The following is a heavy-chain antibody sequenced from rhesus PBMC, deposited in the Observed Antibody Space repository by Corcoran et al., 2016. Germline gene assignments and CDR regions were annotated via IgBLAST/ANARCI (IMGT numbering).Heavy chain of an antibody. V-gene: IGHV4-99*01. J-gene: IGHJ5-2*01. Sequence: QVQLQESGPGLVKPSETLSLTCAVSGYSISSGYDWGWIRQPPGKGLEYIGNINNRGSTYYNPSLKSRVTISKDASNNQFSMKLSSVTAADTAVYYCARRDFWGQGVLVTVSS. CDR3: ARRDF. CDR1: GYSISSGYD. CDR2: INNRGST.